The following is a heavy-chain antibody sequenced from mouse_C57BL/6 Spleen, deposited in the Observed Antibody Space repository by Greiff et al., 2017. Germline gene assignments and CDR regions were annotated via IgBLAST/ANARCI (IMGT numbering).Heavy chain of an antibody. V-gene: IGHV1-42*01. J-gene: IGHJ2*01. CDR3: ARSGSTLDY. CDR1: GYSFTGYY. D-gene: IGHD5-1*01. CDR2: INPSTGGT. Sequence: VQLKESGPELVKPGASVKISCKASGYSFTGYYMNWVKQSPEKSLEWIGEINPSTGGTTYNQKFKAKATLTVDKSSSTAYMQLKSLTSEDSAVYYCARSGSTLDYWGQGTTLTVSS.